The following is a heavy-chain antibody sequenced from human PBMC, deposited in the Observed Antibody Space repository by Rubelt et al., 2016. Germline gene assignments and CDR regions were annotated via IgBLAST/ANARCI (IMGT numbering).Heavy chain of an antibody. D-gene: IGHD4-17*01. CDR3: ARANGDYVDY. Sequence: QVQLQESGPGLVKPSETLSLTCTVSGGSISSYYWSWIRQPPGKGLEWIGYIYYSGSTNYNPSLKSRGTISVDTSKNQFSLKLSSVTAADTAVYYCARANGDYVDYWGQGTLVTVSS. J-gene: IGHJ4*02. CDR2: IYYSGST. CDR1: GGSISSYY. V-gene: IGHV4-59*01.